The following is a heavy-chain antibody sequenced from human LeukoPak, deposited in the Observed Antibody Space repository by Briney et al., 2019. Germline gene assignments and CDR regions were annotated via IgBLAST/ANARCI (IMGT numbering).Heavy chain of an antibody. CDR1: GFTFSSYS. V-gene: IGHV3-21*01. Sequence: GGSLRLSCAASGFTFSSYSMNWVRQAPGKGLEWVSSISSCSSYIYYADSVKGRFTISRDNAKNSLYLQMNSLRAEDTAVYYCARESSSGWYYGNDYWGQGTLVTVSS. CDR3: ARESSSGWYYGNDY. D-gene: IGHD6-19*01. CDR2: ISSCSSYI. J-gene: IGHJ4*02.